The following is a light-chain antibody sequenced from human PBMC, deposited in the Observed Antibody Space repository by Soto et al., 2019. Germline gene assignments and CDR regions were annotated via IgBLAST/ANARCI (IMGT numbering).Light chain of an antibody. CDR1: QDIGND. V-gene: IGKV1-6*02. CDR3: LQVFNFPRA. CDR2: AAS. Sequence: AIQMTQSPSSLAGSVGNRFTITCRARQDIGNDLGWYQQKPGKAPKLLIYAASSLQSGVSSRFSGSGSGTEFTLTISSLQPEDFATYYCLQVFNFPRAFGQGTKVDIK. J-gene: IGKJ1*01.